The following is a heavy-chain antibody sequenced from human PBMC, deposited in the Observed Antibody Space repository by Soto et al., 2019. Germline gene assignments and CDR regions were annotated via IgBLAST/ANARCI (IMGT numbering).Heavy chain of an antibody. CDR2: IRPKSGET. D-gene: IGHD1-1*01. CDR3: AAETGADTFDY. Sequence: QVQLVQSGAEVEEPGASVKVSCKASGYNFNDCFMHWMRQAPGQGLEWMGWIRPKSGETKYEQKFQGRVTMTSDTSISTAYMQLTMVTSDDTAVYFCAAETGADTFDYWGQGTLVTVST. V-gene: IGHV1-2*02. J-gene: IGHJ4*02. CDR1: GYNFNDCF.